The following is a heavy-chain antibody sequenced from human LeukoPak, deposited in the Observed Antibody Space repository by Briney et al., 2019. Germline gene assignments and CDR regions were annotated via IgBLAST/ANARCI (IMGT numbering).Heavy chain of an antibody. CDR2: IYYSGST. CDR3: ARAHYYDSSGYYRCWFDP. J-gene: IGHJ5*02. CDR1: GGSISSYY. V-gene: IGHV4-59*01. D-gene: IGHD3-22*01. Sequence: PSETLSLTCTVSGGSISSYYWSWMRQPPGKRLEWIGYIYYSGSTNYSPSLKSRVTISVDMSKNQFSLKLNSVTAADTAVYYCARAHYYDSSGYYRCWFDPWGQGTLVTVSS.